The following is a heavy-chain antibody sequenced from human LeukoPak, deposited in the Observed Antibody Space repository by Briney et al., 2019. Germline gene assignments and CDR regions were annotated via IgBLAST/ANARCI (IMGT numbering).Heavy chain of an antibody. CDR2: IYYSGST. Sequence: SETLSLTCTVSGGSISSYYWSWIRQPPGKGLEWIGYIYYSGSTNYNPSLKSRVTISVDTSKNQFSLKLSSVTAADTAVYYCARLYGSGSYYNNWGQGTLVTVSS. CDR3: ARLYGSGSYYNN. D-gene: IGHD3-10*01. CDR1: GGSISSYY. J-gene: IGHJ4*02. V-gene: IGHV4-59*01.